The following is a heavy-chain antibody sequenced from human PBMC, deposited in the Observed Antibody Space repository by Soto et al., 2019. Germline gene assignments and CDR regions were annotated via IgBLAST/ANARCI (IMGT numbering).Heavy chain of an antibody. J-gene: IGHJ4*02. CDR3: TTFSGVAGNPIEWYYFDY. CDR2: IIPILGIA. V-gene: IGHV1-69*02. CDR1: GGTFSSYT. D-gene: IGHD6-19*01. Sequence: ASVKVSCKASGGTFSSYTISWVRQAPGQGLEWMGRIIPILGIANYAQKFQGRVTMTEDTSTDTAYMELSSLRSEDTAVYYCTTFSGVAGNPIEWYYFDYWGQGTLVTVSS.